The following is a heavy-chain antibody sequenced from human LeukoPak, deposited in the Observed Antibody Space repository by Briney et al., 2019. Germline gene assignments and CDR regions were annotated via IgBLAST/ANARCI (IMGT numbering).Heavy chain of an antibody. CDR2: ISWDDDK. CDR3: ERSDFWSEGCFDA. V-gene: IGHV2-5*02. J-gene: IGHJ5*02. D-gene: IGHD3-3*01. Sequence: SGPTLVNPTQTLTLTCTFSWFSLSTSGVGVGSFRHPPGKALEWLAPISWDDDKRYSPSLKSRLTITNDTSKNQVVLRMTTVDTVDTATYTDERSDFWSEGCFDAWGQGTLATVSS. CDR1: WFSLSTSGVG.